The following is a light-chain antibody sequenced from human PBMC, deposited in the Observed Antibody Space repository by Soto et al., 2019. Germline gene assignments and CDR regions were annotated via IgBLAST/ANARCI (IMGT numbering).Light chain of an antibody. V-gene: IGLV2-14*03. CDR1: VSEVAGYTY. Sequence: QSALTQPDSVSGSPGQSITISCTGAVSEVAGYTYVSWYQQHPGKGPKVIIYDVSNRPSGVSNRFSGSKSGTTASLTISGLQAEDEADYYCSSFTSILGLFGGGTKVTVL. CDR3: SSFTSILGL. CDR2: DVS. J-gene: IGLJ2*01.